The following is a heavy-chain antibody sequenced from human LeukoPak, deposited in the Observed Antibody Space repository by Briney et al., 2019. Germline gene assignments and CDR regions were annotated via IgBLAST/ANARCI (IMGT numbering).Heavy chain of an antibody. CDR2: IIPILGIA. CDR3: ARESYGQYYFDY. Sequence: SVKVSCKASGGTFSSYAISWVRQAPGQGLEWMGRIIPILGIANYAQKFQGRVTITADKSTSTAYMELSSLRSEDTAVYYCARESYGQYYFDYWGQGTLVTVSS. J-gene: IGHJ4*02. CDR1: GGTFSSYA. V-gene: IGHV1-69*04. D-gene: IGHD5-18*01.